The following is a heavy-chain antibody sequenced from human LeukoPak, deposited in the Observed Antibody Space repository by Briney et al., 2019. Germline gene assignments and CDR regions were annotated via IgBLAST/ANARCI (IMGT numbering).Heavy chain of an antibody. CDR2: ISYDGSNK. CDR1: GFTFSSYG. J-gene: IGHJ4*02. CDR3: AKDLGYCSGGSCYRFDY. Sequence: GGSLRLSCAASGFTFSSYGMHWVRQAPGKGLEWMAVISYDGSNKYYADSVKGRFTISRDNSKNTLYLQMNSLRAEDTAVYYCAKDLGYCSGGSCYRFDYWGQGTLVTVSS. V-gene: IGHV3-30*18. D-gene: IGHD2-15*01.